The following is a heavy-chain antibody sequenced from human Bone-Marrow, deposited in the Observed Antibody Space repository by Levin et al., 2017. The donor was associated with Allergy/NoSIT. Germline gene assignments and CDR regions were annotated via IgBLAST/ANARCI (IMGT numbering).Heavy chain of an antibody. J-gene: IGHJ3*02. Sequence: GSLRLSCTVSGGSISSSSYYWGWIRQPPGKGLEWIGSIYYSGSTYYNPSLKSRVTISVDTSKNQFSLKLSSVTAADTAVYYCARHEVVVGGLGSFDIWGQGTMVTVSS. CDR3: ARHEVVVGGLGSFDI. D-gene: IGHD2-15*01. CDR2: IYYSGST. CDR1: GGSISSSSYY. V-gene: IGHV4-39*01.